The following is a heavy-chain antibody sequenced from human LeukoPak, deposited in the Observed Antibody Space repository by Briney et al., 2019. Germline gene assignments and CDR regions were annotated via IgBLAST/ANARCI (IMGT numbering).Heavy chain of an antibody. V-gene: IGHV4-59*01. CDR1: GGSINYYY. CDR3: ARGPDSSGYHFDY. D-gene: IGHD3-22*01. CDR2: IYYSGST. J-gene: IGHJ4*02. Sequence: PSETLSLTCTVSGGSINYYYWMWIRQPPGKGLEWIGYIYYSGSTNYNPSLKSRVTISVDTSKNQFSLRLTSVTAADTAVYYCARGPDSSGYHFDYWGQGTLVTVSS.